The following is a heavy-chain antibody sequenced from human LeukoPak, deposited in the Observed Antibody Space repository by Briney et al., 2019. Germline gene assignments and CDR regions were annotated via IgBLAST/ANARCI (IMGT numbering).Heavy chain of an antibody. D-gene: IGHD1-14*01. J-gene: IGHJ6*02. CDR1: GYTFTSYY. CDR2: INPSGGST. V-gene: IGHV1-46*01. CDR3: ARDPSISRNYYGMDV. Sequence: ASAKVSCKASGYTFTSYYMHWVRQAPGQGLEWMGIINPSGGSTSYAQKFQGRVTMTRDTSTSTVYMELSSLRSEDTAVYYCARDPSISRNYYGMDVWGQGTTVTVSS.